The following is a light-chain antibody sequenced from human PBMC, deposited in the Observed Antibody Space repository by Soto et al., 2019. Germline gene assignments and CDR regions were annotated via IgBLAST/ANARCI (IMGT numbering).Light chain of an antibody. Sequence: IQLTQSPSSLSASVGDRVTITCRADQGISSYLAWYQQKPGKAPKLLIYAASTLQSGVPSRFSCSGSGTDFTLTISSLQPEDFATYYCQQVNSYPLTFGGGTKVEIK. V-gene: IGKV1-9*01. CDR1: QGISSY. CDR2: AAS. J-gene: IGKJ4*01. CDR3: QQVNSYPLT.